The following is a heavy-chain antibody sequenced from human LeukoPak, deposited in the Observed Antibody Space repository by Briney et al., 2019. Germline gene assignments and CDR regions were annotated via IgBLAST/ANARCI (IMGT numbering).Heavy chain of an antibody. CDR2: ISYDGSNK. CDR3: ARGLITMVRGVNLGYYGMDV. Sequence: GGCLRLSCAASGFTFSSYAMHWVRQAPGKGVGWVAVISYDGSNKYYADSVKGRFTISRDNSKNTLYLQMNSLRAEDTAVYYCARGLITMVRGVNLGYYGMDVWGQGTTVTVSS. D-gene: IGHD3-10*01. V-gene: IGHV3-30-3*01. CDR1: GFTFSSYA. J-gene: IGHJ6*02.